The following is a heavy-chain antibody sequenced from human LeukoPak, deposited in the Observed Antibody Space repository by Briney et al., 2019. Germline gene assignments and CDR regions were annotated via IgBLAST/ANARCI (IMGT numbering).Heavy chain of an antibody. V-gene: IGHV3-23*01. D-gene: IGHD2-21*01. CDR2: ISGSGGTT. J-gene: IGHJ4*02. Sequence: GGSLRLSCAASGFTFSSYAMSWVRQAPGKGLDWVSAISGSGGTTDYADSVKGRFTISRDNSKNTLYLQMNSLRAEDTAVYYCAKIIPSAVGPPNYWGQGTLVTVSS. CDR1: GFTFSSYA. CDR3: AKIIPSAVGPPNY.